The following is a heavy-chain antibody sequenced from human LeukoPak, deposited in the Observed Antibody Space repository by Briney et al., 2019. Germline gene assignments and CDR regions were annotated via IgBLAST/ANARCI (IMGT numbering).Heavy chain of an antibody. CDR2: IYHTGSPT. CDR1: GGSISSHY. V-gene: IGHV4-59*11. J-gene: IGHJ5*02. Sequence: SETLSLTCTVSGGSISSHYWGWIRQPPGKGLEWIGYIYHTGSPTNYNPSLKSRVTISVDTSKNQFSLKLSSVTAADTAVYYCARDQLWKGFDPWGQGTLVTVSS. CDR3: ARDQLWKGFDP. D-gene: IGHD3-16*01.